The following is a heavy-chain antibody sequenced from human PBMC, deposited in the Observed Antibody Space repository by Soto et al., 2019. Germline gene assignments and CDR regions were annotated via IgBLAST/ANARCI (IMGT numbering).Heavy chain of an antibody. J-gene: IGHJ3*02. Sequence: ASVKVSCKASGYTFTSYAMHWVRQAPGQRLEWMGWINAGNGNTKYSQKFQGRVTITRDTSASTAYMELSSLRSEDTAVYYCALSRFTVTTIFAFDIWRQGTMVTVSS. CDR1: GYTFTSYA. CDR3: ALSRFTVTTIFAFDI. V-gene: IGHV1-3*01. CDR2: INAGNGNT. D-gene: IGHD4-17*01.